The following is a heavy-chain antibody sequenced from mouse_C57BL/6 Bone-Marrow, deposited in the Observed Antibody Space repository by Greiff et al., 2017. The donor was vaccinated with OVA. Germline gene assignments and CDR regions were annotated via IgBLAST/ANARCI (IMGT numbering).Heavy chain of an antibody. CDR1: GYAFSSSW. J-gene: IGHJ3*01. V-gene: IGHV1-82*01. CDR2: IYPGDGDT. CDR3: AISLPLYYGSPFHFAY. Sequence: QVQLQQSGPELVKPGASVKISCKASGYAFSSSWMNWVKQRPGKGLEWIGRIYPGDGDTNYNGKFKGKATLTADKSSSTAYMQLSSLTSEDSAVYFCAISLPLYYGSPFHFAYWGQGTLVTVSA. D-gene: IGHD1-1*01.